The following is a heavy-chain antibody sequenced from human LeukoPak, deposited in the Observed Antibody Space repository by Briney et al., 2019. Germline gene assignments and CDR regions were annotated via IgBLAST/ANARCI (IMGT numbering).Heavy chain of an antibody. Sequence: SQTLSLTCTVSGGSISSGGYYWSWIRQHPGKGLEWIGYIYYSGSTNYNPSLKSRVTISVDTSKNQFSLKLSSVTAADTAVYYCARAPSGYYYGNFDLWGRGTLVTVSS. CDR3: ARAPSGYYYGNFDL. CDR2: IYYSGST. J-gene: IGHJ2*01. D-gene: IGHD3-22*01. CDR1: GGSISSGGYY. V-gene: IGHV4-31*03.